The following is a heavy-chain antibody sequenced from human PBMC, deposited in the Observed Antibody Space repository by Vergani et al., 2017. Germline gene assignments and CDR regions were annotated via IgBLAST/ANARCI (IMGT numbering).Heavy chain of an antibody. D-gene: IGHD6-13*01. CDR3: ARDRRQLVLHDAFDI. CDR2: INPHSGGT. Sequence: QVQLVQSGAEVKKPGASVKVSCKASGYTFTGYYMHWVRQAPGQGLEWMGWINPHSGGTNYAQKFQGRVTMTRDTSISTAYMELSRLRSDDTAVYYCARDRRQLVLHDAFDIWGQGTMVTVSS. CDR1: GYTFTGYY. V-gene: IGHV1-2*02. J-gene: IGHJ3*02.